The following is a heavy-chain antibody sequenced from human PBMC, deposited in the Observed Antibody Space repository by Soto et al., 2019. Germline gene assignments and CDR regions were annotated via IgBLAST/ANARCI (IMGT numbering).Heavy chain of an antibody. J-gene: IGHJ6*02. D-gene: IGHD6-13*01. CDR3: ARQAAAGKYYYAMDV. V-gene: IGHV5-51*01. CDR2: IYPGDSDT. CDR1: GYIFTTYW. Sequence: GESLKISCKGSGYIFTTYWIGWVLQMPGKGLEGMVIIYPGDSDTRYSPSFQGQVTISADKSINTTYLQWSSLKASDTAIYYCARQAAAGKYYYAMDVWGQGT.